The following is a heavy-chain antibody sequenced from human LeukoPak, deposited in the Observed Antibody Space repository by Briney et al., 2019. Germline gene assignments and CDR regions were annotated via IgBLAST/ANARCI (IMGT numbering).Heavy chain of an antibody. J-gene: IGHJ4*02. D-gene: IGHD6-19*01. CDR3: ATTLGSGWYTYYDY. Sequence: ASVKVSCKVSGYTLTELSMHWVRQAPGKGLEWMGGFDPEDGETIYAQKFQGRVTMTEDTSTDTAYMELSSLRSEDTAVYYCATTLGSGWYTYYDYWGQGTLVTVSS. V-gene: IGHV1-24*01. CDR1: GYTLTELS. CDR2: FDPEDGET.